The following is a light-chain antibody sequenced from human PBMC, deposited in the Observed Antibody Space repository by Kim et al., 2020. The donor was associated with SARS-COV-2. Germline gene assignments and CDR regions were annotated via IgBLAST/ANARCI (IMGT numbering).Light chain of an antibody. CDR2: NAS. CDR3: QPTFGTPIP. V-gene: IGKV1-39*01. J-gene: IGKJ5*01. CDR1: QTINTY. Sequence: DIQMTQSPSSLSVSVGDRVTITCRASQTINTYLNWYQQKPGRAPNLLIYNASSLQSGVPSRFSGSASGTDFTLSISSLQPEDCATYYCQPTFGTPIPFGQGTRLEIK.